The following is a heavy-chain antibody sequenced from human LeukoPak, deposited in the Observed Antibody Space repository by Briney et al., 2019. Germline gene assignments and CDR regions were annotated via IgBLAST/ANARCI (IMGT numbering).Heavy chain of an antibody. CDR3: ARGHDGVVGWFAP. V-gene: IGHV4-59*01. CDR1: GGSFSAYY. CDR2: ISYSGST. Sequence: SETLSLTCDVYGGSFSAYYWIWIRQPPGKGLEWIGHISYSGSTNYNPSLKSRVTISVDTSKNQFSLKVTSVTAADTAVYYCARGHDGVVGWFAPWGRGSLVTVSS. D-gene: IGHD2-15*01. J-gene: IGHJ5*02.